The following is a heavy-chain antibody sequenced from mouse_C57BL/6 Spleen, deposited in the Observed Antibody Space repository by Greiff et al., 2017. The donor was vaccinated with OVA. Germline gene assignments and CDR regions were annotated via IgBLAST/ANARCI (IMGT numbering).Heavy chain of an antibody. CDR3: ARFDYYGSSY. D-gene: IGHD1-1*01. Sequence: VQGVESGAELVKPGASVKISCKASGYAFSSYWMNWVKQRPGKGLEWIGQIYPGDGDTNYNGKFKGKATLTADKSSSTAYMQLSRLTSEDSAVYFCARFDYYGSSYWGQGTLVTVSA. CDR1: GYAFSSYW. V-gene: IGHV1-80*01. CDR2: IYPGDGDT. J-gene: IGHJ3*01.